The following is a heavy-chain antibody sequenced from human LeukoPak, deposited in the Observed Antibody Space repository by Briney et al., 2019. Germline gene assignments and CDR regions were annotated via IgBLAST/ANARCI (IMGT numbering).Heavy chain of an antibody. CDR3: VRAENGMDV. J-gene: IGHJ6*02. CDR1: GLIASSRS. CDR2: IYSGVGT. Sequence: GGPRRLSCAASGLIASSRSMSWVGQAPGKGLEWVSAIYSGVGTNYADSVKGRFTISRDNSRNTLYLQMNSLRAEDTAVYYCVRAENGMDVWGRGTAVTVS. V-gene: IGHV3-53*01.